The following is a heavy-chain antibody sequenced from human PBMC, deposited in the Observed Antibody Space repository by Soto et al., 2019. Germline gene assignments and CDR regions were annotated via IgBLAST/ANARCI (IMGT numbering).Heavy chain of an antibody. J-gene: IGHJ6*02. CDR2: IYSGGST. CDR3: ARYGDFGSALRGVSGMDA. V-gene: IGHV3-53*01. CDR1: GFTFSNAW. Sequence: PGGSLRLSCAASGFTFSNAWMSWVRQAPGKGLEWVSVIYSGGSTYYADSVKGRFTISRDNSKNTLYLQMNSPRAEDTAVYYCARYGDFGSALRGVSGMDAWGQGTTVTVSS. D-gene: IGHD3-3*01.